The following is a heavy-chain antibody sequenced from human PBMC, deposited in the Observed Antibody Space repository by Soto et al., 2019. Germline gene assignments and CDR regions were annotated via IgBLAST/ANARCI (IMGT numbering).Heavy chain of an antibody. D-gene: IGHD7-27*01. CDR1: GGSIRNYY. Sequence: ASETLSLTCTVSGGSIRNYYWIWIRQPPGKGLEWIGYIYHSGSTNYNPSLKSRVTISIDTSRNQFSLKLRSVTAADTAVYYCARLGQAPYRSWFDPWGQGTLVTVSS. CDR3: ARLGQAPYRSWFDP. J-gene: IGHJ5*02. CDR2: IYHSGST. V-gene: IGHV4-59*01.